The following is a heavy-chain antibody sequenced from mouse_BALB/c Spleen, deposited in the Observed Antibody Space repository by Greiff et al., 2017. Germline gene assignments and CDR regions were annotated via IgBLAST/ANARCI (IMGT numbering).Heavy chain of an antibody. J-gene: IGHJ2*01. V-gene: IGHV2-9*02. D-gene: IGHD1-1*01. CDR3: DRNYYGLDY. Sequence: VQVEESGPGLVAPSQSLSITCTVSGFSLTSYGVHWVRQPPGKGLEWLGGIGAGGSTNYYSALMSRLSISKDNSKSQVFLKMNSLQTDDTAMYYCDRNYYGLDYWGQGTTLTVSS. CDR2: IGAGGST. CDR1: GFSLTSYG.